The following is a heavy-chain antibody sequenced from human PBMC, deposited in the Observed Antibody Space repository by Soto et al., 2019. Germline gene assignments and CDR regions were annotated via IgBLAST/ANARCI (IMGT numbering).Heavy chain of an antibody. V-gene: IGHV3-9*01. CDR2: ISWNSGSI. CDR1: GFTFDDYA. Sequence: GGSLSLSCAASGFTFDDYAMHWVRPAPGKGLEWVSGISWNSGSIGYADSVKGRFTISRDNAKNSLYLQMNSLSAEDTALYYCAKDMSSRIEYFQHWGQGTLVTVSS. CDR3: AKDMSSRIEYFQH. J-gene: IGHJ1*01.